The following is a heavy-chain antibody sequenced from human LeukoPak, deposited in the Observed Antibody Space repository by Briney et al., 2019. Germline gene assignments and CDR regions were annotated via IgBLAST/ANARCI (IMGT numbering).Heavy chain of an antibody. J-gene: IGHJ6*03. CDR2: IYTSGST. V-gene: IGHV4-4*07. D-gene: IGHD4-17*01. Sequence: SETLSLTCTVSGNSFGNYYWSWIRQPAGKGLEWIGRIYTSGSTNYNPSLKSRVTMSVDTSKNQFSLKLSSVTAADTAVYYCARGLGDYYYYYYMDVWGKGTTVTISS. CDR3: ARGLGDYYYYYYMDV. CDR1: GNSFGNYY.